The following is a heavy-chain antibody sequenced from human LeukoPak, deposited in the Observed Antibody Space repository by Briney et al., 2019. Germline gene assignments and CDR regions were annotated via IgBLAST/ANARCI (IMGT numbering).Heavy chain of an antibody. CDR3: AKDSRSSWFNWFDP. CDR1: GFTFDDYA. V-gene: IGHV3-9*01. J-gene: IGHJ5*02. Sequence: RRSLRLSCAASGFTFDDYAMHWVRQAPGKGLEWVSGISWNSGSIGYADSVKGRFTISRDNAKNSLYLQMNSLRAGDTALYYCAKDSRSSWFNWFDPWGQGTLVTVSS. CDR2: ISWNSGSI. D-gene: IGHD6-13*01.